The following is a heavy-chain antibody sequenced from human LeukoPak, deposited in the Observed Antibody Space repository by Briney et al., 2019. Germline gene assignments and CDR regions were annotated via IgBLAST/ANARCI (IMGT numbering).Heavy chain of an antibody. Sequence: SQTLSLTCAISGDSVSSNGVTWNWIRQSPSRGLEWLGRTYYRSTWYNDYAVSVRGRITVNPDTSKNQFSLHLNSVTPEDTAVYYCARKLTQYDCFDPWGQGILVTVSS. D-gene: IGHD1-1*01. CDR2: TYYRSTWYN. V-gene: IGHV6-1*01. CDR1: GDSVSSNGVT. J-gene: IGHJ5*02. CDR3: ARKLTQYDCFDP.